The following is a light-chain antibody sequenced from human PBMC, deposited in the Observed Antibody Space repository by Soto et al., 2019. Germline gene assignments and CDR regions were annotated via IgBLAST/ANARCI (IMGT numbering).Light chain of an antibody. J-gene: IGKJ2*01. CDR2: KVS. CDR3: MQGTHWPPYT. CDR1: HSLVYSDGIAY. Sequence: DVVMTQSPLSLPVTLGQPASISCRSSHSLVYSDGIAYLNWFQQRPGQSPRRLIYKVSYRDSGVPDRFSGSVSGTDFTLRISRVEAEDVGVYYCMQGTHWPPYTFGQVTKLEIK. V-gene: IGKV2-30*01.